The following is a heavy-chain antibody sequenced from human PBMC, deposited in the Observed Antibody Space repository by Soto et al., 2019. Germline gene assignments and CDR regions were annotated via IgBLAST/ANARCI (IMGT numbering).Heavy chain of an antibody. CDR2: TYYRSKWYY. J-gene: IGHJ4*02. CDR1: GDGFSCKSAT. V-gene: IGHV6-1*01. CDR3: QKNPANEAYSFSQ. Sequence: SQTLLVTWSISGDGFSCKSATWNLIRQSPSRGLEWLGRTYYRSKWYYDYAVSVKSRITINPDTSKNQFSLQLNSVTPEDTAVNFLQKNPANEAYSFSQGARGT. D-gene: IGHD1-1*01.